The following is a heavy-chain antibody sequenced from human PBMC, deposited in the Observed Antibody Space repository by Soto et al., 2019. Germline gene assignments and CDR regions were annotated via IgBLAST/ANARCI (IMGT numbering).Heavy chain of an antibody. CDR1: GFTFSSYA. Sequence: GGSLRLSCAASGFTFSSYAMSWVRQAPGKGLEWVSAISGSGGSTYYADSVKGRFTISRDNSKNTLYLQMNSLRAEDTAVYYCAKDIFISLGGTPPTIDYWGQGTLVPVSA. CDR3: AKDIFISLGGTPPTIDY. J-gene: IGHJ4*02. D-gene: IGHD6-19*01. V-gene: IGHV3-23*01. CDR2: ISGSGGST.